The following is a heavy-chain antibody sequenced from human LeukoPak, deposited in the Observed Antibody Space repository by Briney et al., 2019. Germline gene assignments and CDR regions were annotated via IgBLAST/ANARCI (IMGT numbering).Heavy chain of an antibody. V-gene: IGHV1-46*01. CDR3: AREKGVPIFGVVITDNWFDP. Sequence: ASVKVSCKASGYTFTSYYMHWVRQAPGQGLEWMGIISPSGGSTSYAQKFQGRVTMTRDMSTSTVYMELSSLRSEDTAVYYCAREKGVPIFGVVITDNWFDPWGQGTLVTVSS. CDR1: GYTFTSYY. J-gene: IGHJ5*02. CDR2: ISPSGGST. D-gene: IGHD3-3*01.